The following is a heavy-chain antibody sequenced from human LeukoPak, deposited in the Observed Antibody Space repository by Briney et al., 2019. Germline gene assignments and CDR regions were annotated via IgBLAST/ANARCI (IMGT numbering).Heavy chain of an antibody. CDR2: IYPGDSDT. D-gene: IGHD3-10*01. CDR3: ARHILSNSYYYGSGSYYTGYYSDY. CDR1: GYSFTTYW. Sequence: GESLKISCKGSGYSFTTYWIGWVRQMPGKGLEWMGIIYPGDSDTRYSPSFQGQVTISADKSISTAYLQWGSLKASDTAMYYCARHILSNSYYYGSGSYYTGYYSDYWGQGTLVTVSS. V-gene: IGHV5-51*01. J-gene: IGHJ4*02.